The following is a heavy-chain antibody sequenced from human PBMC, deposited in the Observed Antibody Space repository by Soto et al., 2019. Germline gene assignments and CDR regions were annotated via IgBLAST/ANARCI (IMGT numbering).Heavy chain of an antibody. CDR1: GFTFSSYS. CDR2: ISSSSSYI. CDR3: ARDKPDPQYQLPFEPFDY. Sequence: GGSLRLSCAASGFTFSSYSMNWVRQAPGKGLEWVSSISSSSSYIYYADSVKGRFTISRDNAKNSLYLQMNSLRAEDTAVYYCARDKPDPQYQLPFEPFDYWGQGTLVTVSS. D-gene: IGHD2-2*01. V-gene: IGHV3-21*01. J-gene: IGHJ4*02.